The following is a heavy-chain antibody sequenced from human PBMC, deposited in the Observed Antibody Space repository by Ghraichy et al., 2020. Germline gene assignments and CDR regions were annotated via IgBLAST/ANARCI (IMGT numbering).Heavy chain of an antibody. CDR3: ARELRGPWSSYYDSSGYYNFDY. D-gene: IGHD3-22*01. CDR2: INPDSGGT. J-gene: IGHJ4*02. V-gene: IGHV1-2*02. Sequence: VKVSCKASGYTFTGHYMHWVRQAPGQGLEWMGWINPDSGGTTYAQKFQGRVTMTTDTSISTAYMDLSRLRSDDTAVYYCARELRGPWSSYYDSSGYYNFDYWGQGALVTVSS. CDR1: GYTFTGHY.